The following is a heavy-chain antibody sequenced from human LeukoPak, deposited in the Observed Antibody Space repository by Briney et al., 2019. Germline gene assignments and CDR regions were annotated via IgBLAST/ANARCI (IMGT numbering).Heavy chain of an antibody. CDR1: GYTFTKNW. D-gene: IGHD3-22*01. CDR3: ARPYYYDSSGYSDY. Sequence: GESLKISCQGSGYTFTKNWIGWVRQMPGGGLEWMGIIYPRDSDTRYSPSFQGQITVSAAGSISTAYLQWGSLKASDTAMYYCARPYYYDSSGYSDYWGQGTLVTVSS. V-gene: IGHV5-51*01. J-gene: IGHJ4*02. CDR2: IYPRDSDT.